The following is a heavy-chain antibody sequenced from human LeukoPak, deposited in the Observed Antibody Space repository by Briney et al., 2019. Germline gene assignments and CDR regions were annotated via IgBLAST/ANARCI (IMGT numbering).Heavy chain of an antibody. V-gene: IGHV4-59*08. CDR3: ASSNYDILTGYPYYFDY. CDR2: AYYSGHT. J-gene: IGHJ4*02. Sequence: SETLSLTCTVSGGSISDNYWSWLRQPPGKGLEWIGYAYYSGHTNYNSSLKNRVTLSVDTSKNQFSLKLSSVTAADTAVYYCASSNYDILTGYPYYFDYWGQGTLVTVSS. D-gene: IGHD3-9*01. CDR1: GGSISDNY.